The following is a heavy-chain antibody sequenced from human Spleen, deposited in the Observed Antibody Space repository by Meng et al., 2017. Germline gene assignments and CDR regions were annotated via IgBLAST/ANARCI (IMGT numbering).Heavy chain of an antibody. CDR2: INHSGFT. D-gene: IGHD6-19*01. V-gene: IGHV4-34*01. Sequence: QVQLQQWGAGLLKPSETLSLTCAVYGGSFSGYYWSWIRQPPGKGLEWIGEINHSGFTYYTPSLKSRVTVSIDTSRNQFSLWLTSVTAADTAVYYCVRSSGWVKTGFDPWGQGTLVTVSS. CDR3: VRSSGWVKTGFDP. CDR1: GGSFSGYY. J-gene: IGHJ5*02.